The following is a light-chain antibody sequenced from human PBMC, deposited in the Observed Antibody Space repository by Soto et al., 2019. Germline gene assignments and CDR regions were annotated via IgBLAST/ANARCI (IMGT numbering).Light chain of an antibody. CDR2: EVS. V-gene: IGLV2-14*01. Sequence: SVLTQPASVSGSPGHSITISCTGTSSDGGSYNYVYWYQLHPGKAPRLMIYEVSNRHSAVSNRFSGSKSGNTASLTISGIQAEDEADYYCSSYTSSSTYVFGTGTKVTVL. CDR1: SSDGGSYNY. J-gene: IGLJ1*01. CDR3: SSYTSSSTYV.